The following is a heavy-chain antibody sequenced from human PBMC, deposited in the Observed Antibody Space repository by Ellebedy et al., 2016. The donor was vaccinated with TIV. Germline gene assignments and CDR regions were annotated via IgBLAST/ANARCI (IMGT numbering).Heavy chain of an antibody. V-gene: IGHV3-7*03. Sequence: PGGSLRLSCAASGFTFSSYWMSWVRQAPGKGLEWVASIKQDGSETSYVDSVKGRFTVSRDNAKNSLYLQMDSLRVEDTAVYYCLVTTRSRSFDYWGQGTLVTVSS. D-gene: IGHD4-17*01. CDR3: LVTTRSRSFDY. J-gene: IGHJ4*02. CDR1: GFTFSSYW. CDR2: IKQDGSET.